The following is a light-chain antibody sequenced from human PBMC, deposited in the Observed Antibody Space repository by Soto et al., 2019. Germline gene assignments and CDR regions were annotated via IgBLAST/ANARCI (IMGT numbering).Light chain of an antibody. Sequence: TVLTQSPATLSLSHGARATLSYRASQSVKNYLLWFQQKPGQAPRLLIYGASTRATGIPARFSGSGSGTEFTLTINSLQPEDFATYYCQQSYSHLITFCQGTRLANK. CDR3: QQSYSHLIT. V-gene: IGKV3-15*01. J-gene: IGKJ5*01. CDR1: QSVKNY. CDR2: GAS.